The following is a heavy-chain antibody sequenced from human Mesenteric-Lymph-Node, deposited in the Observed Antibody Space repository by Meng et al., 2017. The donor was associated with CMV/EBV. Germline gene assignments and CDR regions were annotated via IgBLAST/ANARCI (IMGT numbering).Heavy chain of an antibody. Sequence: GESLKISCTASGFTFGDYAMSWVRQASGKGLEWVGFIRSKAYGGTTEYAASVKGRFTISRDDSKSIAYLQMNSLKTEDTAVYYCTRDVGYYGSGSYYWGQGTLVTVSS. V-gene: IGHV3-49*04. D-gene: IGHD3-10*01. CDR1: GFTFGDYA. CDR2: IRSKAYGGTT. CDR3: TRDVGYYGSGSYY. J-gene: IGHJ4*02.